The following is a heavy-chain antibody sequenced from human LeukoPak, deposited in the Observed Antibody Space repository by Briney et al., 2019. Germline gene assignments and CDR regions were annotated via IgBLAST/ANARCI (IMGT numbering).Heavy chain of an antibody. CDR1: GGSISSHY. CDR3: ARGSPGDRGYFDL. V-gene: IGHV4-59*11. D-gene: IGHD2-21*01. CDR2: IYYSGST. Sequence: SETLSLTCTVSGGSISSHYWSWIRQPPGKGLEWIGYIYYSGSTNYNPSLKSRVTISVDTSKNQFSLKLSSVTAADTAVYYCARGSPGDRGYFDLWGRGTLVTVSS. J-gene: IGHJ2*01.